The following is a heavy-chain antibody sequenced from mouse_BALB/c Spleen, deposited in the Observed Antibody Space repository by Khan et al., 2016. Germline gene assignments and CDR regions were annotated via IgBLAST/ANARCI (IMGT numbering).Heavy chain of an antibody. CDR1: GFSLTNSG. CDR2: IWPGGST. V-gene: IGHV2-9*02. D-gene: IGHD2-4*01. Sequence: QVQLKESGPGLVAPSQSLSITCTVSGFSLTNSGVHWIRQPPGKGLEWLGVIWPGGSTDYNSALMSRLSITKDNSQNQVFLKMISLQTDDTAMYYWARDDQDDDAWFAYWGQGTLVIVSA. CDR3: ARDDQDDDAWFAY. J-gene: IGHJ3*01.